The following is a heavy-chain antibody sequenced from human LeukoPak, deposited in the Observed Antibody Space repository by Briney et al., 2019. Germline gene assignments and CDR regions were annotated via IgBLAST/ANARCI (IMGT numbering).Heavy chain of an antibody. J-gene: IGHJ4*02. CDR3: ARHYCINGVCYPLY. CDR1: GYSFTNYW. Sequence: GESLKISCKGSGYSFTNYWIGWVRQMPGKGLEWMGIMYPGDSDTRYSPSFQGQVTISADKSISTAYPQWSSLKASDTAMYYCARHYCINGVCYPLYWGQGTLVTVSS. V-gene: IGHV5-51*01. D-gene: IGHD2-8*01. CDR2: MYPGDSDT.